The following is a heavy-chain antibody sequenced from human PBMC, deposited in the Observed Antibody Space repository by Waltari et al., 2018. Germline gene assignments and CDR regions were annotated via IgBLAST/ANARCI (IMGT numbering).Heavy chain of an antibody. D-gene: IGHD2-2*02. CDR1: GYTFTNSY. CDR2: LSTTSGA. J-gene: IGHJ4*02. Sequence: QVQLVQSGAEVKKPGASVKLSCKASGYTFTNSYIHWVRQAPGQGLQWIGILSTTSGATYGQKLQGRVTMTRDTSTSTVYMLLNSLTSEDAAVYYCASGQLYHFDYWGQGTLLTVSS. CDR3: ASGQLYHFDY. V-gene: IGHV1-46*04.